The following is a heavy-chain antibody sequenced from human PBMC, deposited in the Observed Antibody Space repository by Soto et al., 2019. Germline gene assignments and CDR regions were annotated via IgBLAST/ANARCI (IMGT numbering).Heavy chain of an antibody. D-gene: IGHD6-6*01. V-gene: IGHV3-64*01. CDR1: GFTLSGYA. CDR2: ISSNGVGT. CDR3: ARRARPDFYYMDV. Sequence: EVQLAESGGGLAQPGGSLRLSCAASGFTLSGYAMDWVRQAPGKGLEYVSGISSNGVGTYYANSVQGRFTISRDNSKNTVYHQMDSLRPEDMAVYYCARRARPDFYYMDVWGKGTTVTVSS. J-gene: IGHJ6*03.